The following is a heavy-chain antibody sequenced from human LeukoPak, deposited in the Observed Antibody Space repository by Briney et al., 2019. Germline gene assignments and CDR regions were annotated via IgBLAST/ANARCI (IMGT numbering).Heavy chain of an antibody. CDR2: INSDGINT. CDR3: ARDQADVRRVSWYRRDAFDI. D-gene: IGHD6-13*01. J-gene: IGHJ3*02. V-gene: IGHV3-74*01. Sequence: GGSLRLSCAASGFTFSNYWMHWVRQAPGKGLVWVSRINSDGINTSHADSVKGRFTISRDNTNNSLSLQMNSLTVEDTAVYFCARDQADVRRVSWYRRDAFDIWGQGTMVTVSS. CDR1: GFTFSNYW.